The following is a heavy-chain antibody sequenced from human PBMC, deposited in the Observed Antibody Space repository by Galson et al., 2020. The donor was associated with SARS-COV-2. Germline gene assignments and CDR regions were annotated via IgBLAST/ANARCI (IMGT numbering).Heavy chain of an antibody. CDR3: ARDGQLSSGWAFDY. Sequence: GESLKISCAASGFTFSSHAMHWVRQAPGKGLEWVAQIFFDGSDKYYGDSVKGRFTISRDSSKNTVYLQMNNLRADDTAVYYCARDGQLSSGWAFDYWGQGTLVTVS. CDR1: GFTFSSHA. J-gene: IGHJ4*02. V-gene: IGHV3-33*01. CDR2: IFFDGSDK. D-gene: IGHD6-19*01.